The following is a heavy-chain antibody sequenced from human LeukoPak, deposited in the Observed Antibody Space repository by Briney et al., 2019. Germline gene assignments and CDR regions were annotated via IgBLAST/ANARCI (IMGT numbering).Heavy chain of an antibody. Sequence: GGSLRLSCAASGFTFSSYWMSWVRQAPGKGLELVSAISGSGGSTYYADSVKGRFTISRDNSKNTLYLQMNSLRAEDTAVYYCAKDLKGDFWSGYYTDPGYWGQGTLVTVSS. D-gene: IGHD3-3*01. CDR2: ISGSGGST. CDR3: AKDLKGDFWSGYYTDPGY. V-gene: IGHV3-23*01. CDR1: GFTFSSYW. J-gene: IGHJ4*02.